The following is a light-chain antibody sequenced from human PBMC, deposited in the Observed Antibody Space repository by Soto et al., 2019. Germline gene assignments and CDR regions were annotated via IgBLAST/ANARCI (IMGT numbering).Light chain of an antibody. V-gene: IGLV2-14*03. CDR2: HVT. Sequence: QSVLTQPASVSGSPGQSITISCTGTSSDVGGYNYVSWYQQHPGDAPKLMIYHVTNRPSGVSNRFSSSKSGNTASLTISGLQAEDEGDYYCSSYTSSTAYIFGTGTKVXVL. J-gene: IGLJ1*01. CDR1: SSDVGGYNY. CDR3: SSYTSSTAYI.